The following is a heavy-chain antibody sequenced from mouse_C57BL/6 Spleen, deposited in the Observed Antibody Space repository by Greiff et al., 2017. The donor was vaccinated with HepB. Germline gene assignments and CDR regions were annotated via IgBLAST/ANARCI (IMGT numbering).Heavy chain of an antibody. D-gene: IGHD1-1*01. CDR3: AREGAIGYGSSYGY. CDR1: GYTFTSYW. CDR2: IDPNSGGT. Sequence: QVQLQQPGAELVKPGASVKLSCKASGYTFTSYWMHWVKQRPGRGLEWIGRIDPNSGGTKYNEKFKSKATLTVDKPSSTAYMQLSSLTSEESAVYYCAREGAIGYGSSYGYWGQGTTLTVSS. V-gene: IGHV1-72*01. J-gene: IGHJ2*01.